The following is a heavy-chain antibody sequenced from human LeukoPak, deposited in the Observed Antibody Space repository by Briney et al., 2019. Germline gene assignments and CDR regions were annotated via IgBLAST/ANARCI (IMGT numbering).Heavy chain of an antibody. D-gene: IGHD3-22*01. CDR1: GFTFSSYA. CDR2: ISGSGGST. Sequence: PGGSLRLSCAASGFTFSSYAMSWVRQAPGKGLEWVSAISGSGGSTYYADSVKGRFTISRDNSKNTLYLQMNSLRAEDTAVYYCAKDKYTDSSGYYYTTHRLYYYYYMDVWGKGTTVTVSS. CDR3: AKDKYTDSSGYYYTTHRLYYYYYMDV. J-gene: IGHJ6*03. V-gene: IGHV3-23*01.